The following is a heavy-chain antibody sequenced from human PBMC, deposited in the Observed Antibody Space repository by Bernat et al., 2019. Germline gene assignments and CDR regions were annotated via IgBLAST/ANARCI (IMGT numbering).Heavy chain of an antibody. V-gene: IGHV4-34*01. CDR2: INHSGSS. J-gene: IGHJ5*02. CDR1: GGSFSGYF. CDR3: ATSPTNTAIDVA. Sequence: QVQLQQWGAGLLKPSETLSLTCAVYGGSFSGYFWSWIRQPPGKGLELIGEINHSGSSNYNPSLKSRVTISVDTSKNQFSLKMSSVTAADTAMYFCATSPTNTAIDVAWGQGTLVTVSS. D-gene: IGHD5-18*01.